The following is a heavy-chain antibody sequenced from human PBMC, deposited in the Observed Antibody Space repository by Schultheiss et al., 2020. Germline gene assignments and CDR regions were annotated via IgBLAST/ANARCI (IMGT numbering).Heavy chain of an antibody. CDR3: AKRLSSSNPYFDY. J-gene: IGHJ4*02. V-gene: IGHV3-21*04. Sequence: GGSLRLSCAASGFTFSDYYMTWVRQAPGKGLEWVSSISSSSSYIYYADSVKGRFTISRDNSKSTLYLQMNSLRAEDTAVYYCAKRLSSSNPYFDYWGQGTLVTVSS. CDR2: ISSSSSYI. CDR1: GFTFSDYY. D-gene: IGHD6-6*01.